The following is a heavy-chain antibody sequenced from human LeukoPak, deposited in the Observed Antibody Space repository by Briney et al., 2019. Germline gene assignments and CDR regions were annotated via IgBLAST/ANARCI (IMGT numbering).Heavy chain of an antibody. D-gene: IGHD1-26*01. Sequence: SETLSLTCTVSGGSISSYYWSWIRQPPGKGLEWIGQIYSSGITNYSPSLKSRVTISVDTSKNQFSLKLSSVTAADTAMYYCTKAAGATGSDTFDCWGQGTLVTVSS. J-gene: IGHJ4*02. CDR3: TKAAGATGSDTFDC. V-gene: IGHV4-4*09. CDR2: IYSSGIT. CDR1: GGSISSYY.